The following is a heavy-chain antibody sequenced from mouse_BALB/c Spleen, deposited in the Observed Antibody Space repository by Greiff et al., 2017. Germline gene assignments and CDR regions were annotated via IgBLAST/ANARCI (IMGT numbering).Heavy chain of an antibody. D-gene: IGHD3-1*01. J-gene: IGHJ1*01. CDR1: GYSFTGYY. CDR2: INPYNGAT. CDR3: ARGATDWYFDV. Sequence: VQLQQSGPELVKPGASVKISCKASGYSFTGYYMHWVKQSHVKSLEWIGRINPYNGATSYNQNFKDKASLTVDKSSSTAYMELHSLTSEDSAVYYCARGATDWYFDVWGAGTTVTVSS. V-gene: IGHV1-31*01.